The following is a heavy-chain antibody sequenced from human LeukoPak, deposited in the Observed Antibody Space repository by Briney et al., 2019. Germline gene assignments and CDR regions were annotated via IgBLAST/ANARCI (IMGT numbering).Heavy chain of an antibody. CDR3: ARDRRGVAGAFDI. CDR1: GFTFSSYS. V-gene: IGHV3-21*04. CDR2: ISSSSSYI. D-gene: IGHD3-10*01. Sequence: GGSLRLSCAASGFTFSSYSMNWVRQAPGKGLEWVSSISSSSSYIYYADSVKGRFTISRDNAKNSLYLQMNSLRAEDTAVYYCARDRRGVAGAFDIWGQGTMVTVSS. J-gene: IGHJ3*02.